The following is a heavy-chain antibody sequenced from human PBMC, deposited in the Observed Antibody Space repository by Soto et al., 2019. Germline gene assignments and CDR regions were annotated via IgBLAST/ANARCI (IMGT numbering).Heavy chain of an antibody. V-gene: IGHV3-7*03. D-gene: IGHD3-3*01. Sequence: EVQLVESGGGLVQPGGSLRLSCAVSGFSFGTYWMSWVRQAPGKGLEWLASIQEDGSESYYLDSVKGRFTIYRDNAKDSLSLQMNSLRGEDTAFSYCARDVGPVTIFGEALSGYFDFWGQGTLVTVSS. CDR1: GFSFGTYW. CDR3: ARDVGPVTIFGEALSGYFDF. J-gene: IGHJ4*02. CDR2: IQEDGSES.